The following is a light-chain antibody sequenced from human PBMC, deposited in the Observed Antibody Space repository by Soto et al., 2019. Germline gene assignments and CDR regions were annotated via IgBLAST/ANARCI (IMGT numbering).Light chain of an antibody. CDR2: EVS. CDR3: SSYTSTSTVI. V-gene: IGLV2-14*01. Sequence: QSALTQPASVSGSPGQSITISCTGTSSDVGGYNSVSWYQQHPGKAPKLTISEVSNRPSGVSNRFSGSKSGNTASLTISGLQAEDEADYYCSSYTSTSTVIFGGGTKVTVL. CDR1: SSDVGGYNS. J-gene: IGLJ2*01.